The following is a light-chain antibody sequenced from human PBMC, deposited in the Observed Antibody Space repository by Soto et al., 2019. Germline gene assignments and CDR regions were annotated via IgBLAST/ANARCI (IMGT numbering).Light chain of an antibody. CDR2: AAS. Sequence: DIQMTQSPSSLSASVGDRVTITCRASQSISSYLNWYQQKPGKAPKLLIYAASSLQSGVPSRFSGSGSGTDFTLTISSLQPEDFATYYCQQSYSIPQTFGQGTKLDIK. V-gene: IGKV1-39*01. CDR3: QQSYSIPQT. CDR1: QSISSY. J-gene: IGKJ1*01.